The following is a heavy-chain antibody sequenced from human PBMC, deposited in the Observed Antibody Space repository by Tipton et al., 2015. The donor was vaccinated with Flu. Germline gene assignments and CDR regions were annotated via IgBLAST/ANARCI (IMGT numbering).Heavy chain of an antibody. CDR2: IYYSGST. CDR3: ARVSSSSSGSQDWYFDL. D-gene: IGHD6-13*01. V-gene: IGHV4-59*01. CDR1: GGSISSYY. J-gene: IGHJ2*01. Sequence: TLSLTCTVSGGSISSYYWSWIRQPPGKGLEWVGYIYYSGSTNYNPSLKSRVTISVDTSKNQFSLKLSSVTAADTAVYYCARVSSSSSGSQDWYFDLWGRGTLVTVPS.